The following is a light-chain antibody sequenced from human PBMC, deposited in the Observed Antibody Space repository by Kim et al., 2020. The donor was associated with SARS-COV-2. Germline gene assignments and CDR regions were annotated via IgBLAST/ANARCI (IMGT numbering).Light chain of an antibody. V-gene: IGKV1-8*01. CDR1: QSISSY. CDR2: AAS. CDR3: QQYYSYPFT. Sequence: VSTGDRVTITCRASQSISSYLAWYQHKPGKAPKLLIYAASTLQSGVPSRFSGSGSGTDFTLTISCLQSEDFATYYCQQYYSYPFTFGPGTKVDIK. J-gene: IGKJ3*01.